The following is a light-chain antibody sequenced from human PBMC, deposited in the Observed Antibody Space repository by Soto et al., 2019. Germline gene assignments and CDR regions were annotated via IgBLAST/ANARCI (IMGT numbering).Light chain of an antibody. CDR1: QSVSSSY. CDR2: GAS. Sequence: EIVVTQSPGTLSLSPGERATLSCRASQSVSSSYLAWYQQKPGQAPRLLIYGASSRATGNPDRFSGRGSGTDFTLTISRPEPEDFAVYYCQEYGSSRYTLGQGTKLEIK. J-gene: IGKJ2*01. CDR3: QEYGSSRYT. V-gene: IGKV3-20*01.